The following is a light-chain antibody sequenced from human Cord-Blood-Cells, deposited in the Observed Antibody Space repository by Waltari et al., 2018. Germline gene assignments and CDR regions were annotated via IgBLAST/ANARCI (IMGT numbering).Light chain of an antibody. CDR1: SSDVGGYNY. Sequence: QSALTQPASVSGSPGQSITISCTGTSSDVGGYNYVSWYQQHPGKAPKLMIYEVSNRPSGFSKRFSGSKSGNSASLTNSGLQAEDEADYYCSSYTSSSTRVVFGGGTKLTVL. CDR2: EVS. CDR3: SSYTSSSTRVV. J-gene: IGLJ2*01. V-gene: IGLV2-14*01.